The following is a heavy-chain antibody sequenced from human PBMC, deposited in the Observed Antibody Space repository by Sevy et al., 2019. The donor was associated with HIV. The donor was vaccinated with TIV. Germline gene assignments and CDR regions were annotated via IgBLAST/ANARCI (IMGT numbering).Heavy chain of an antibody. CDR3: TAGVGTSDFDY. CDR2: IKSKTDGGTR. Sequence: GGSLRLSCVASGFTFSNAWMSWVRQAPGKGREWVGRIKSKTDGGTRDFAAPVKGRFAIARDDSKNTLSLQMDSLKTEDTALYYCTAGVGTSDFDYWGQGILVTVSS. J-gene: IGHJ4*02. V-gene: IGHV3-15*01. CDR1: GFTFSNAW. D-gene: IGHD1-26*01.